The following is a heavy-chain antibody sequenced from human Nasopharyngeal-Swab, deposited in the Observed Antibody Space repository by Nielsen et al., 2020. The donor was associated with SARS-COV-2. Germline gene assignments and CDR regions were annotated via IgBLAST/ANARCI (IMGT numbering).Heavy chain of an antibody. CDR3: AAGTTWAGDY. J-gene: IGHJ4*02. Sequence: GGSLRLSCAASGFTFSSYAMSWVRQAPGKGLEWVSAISSSGGSTYYADSVKGRFTISRDNSKNTLYLQMNSLRAEDTAVYYCAAGTTWAGDYWGQGTLVTVSS. D-gene: IGHD1-1*01. CDR1: GFTFSSYA. CDR2: ISSSGGST. V-gene: IGHV3-23*01.